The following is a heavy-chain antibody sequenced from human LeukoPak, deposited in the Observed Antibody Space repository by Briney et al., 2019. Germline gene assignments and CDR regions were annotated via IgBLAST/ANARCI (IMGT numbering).Heavy chain of an antibody. J-gene: IGHJ1*01. D-gene: IGHD3-22*01. CDR2: ITPNADRT. Sequence: GGSLRLSCAASGFTFGSYGMSWVRQAPGKGLEWVSFITPNADRTSYADSVEGRFTISRDNPRNTLYMQMNGLRDEDTAVYYCAIMHGYYDGSGYWVQWGQGTLVTVSS. CDR1: GFTFGSYG. CDR3: AIMHGYYDGSGYWVQ. V-gene: IGHV3-23*01.